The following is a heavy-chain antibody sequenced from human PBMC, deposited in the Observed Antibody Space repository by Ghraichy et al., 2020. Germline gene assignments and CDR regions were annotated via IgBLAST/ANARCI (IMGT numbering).Heavy chain of an antibody. Sequence: SQTLSLTCNVSGVSISSSSYYWGWIRQSPGKGLEWIGEVYHSGSTNYNPSLKSRVTVSRDNSKNQFSLSLTSVTASDTAVYYCAREIDQLRYLDSWGPGTLVIVSS. D-gene: IGHD1-1*01. J-gene: IGHJ4*02. CDR2: VYHSGST. CDR1: GVSISSSSYY. V-gene: IGHV4-39*07. CDR3: AREIDQLRYLDS.